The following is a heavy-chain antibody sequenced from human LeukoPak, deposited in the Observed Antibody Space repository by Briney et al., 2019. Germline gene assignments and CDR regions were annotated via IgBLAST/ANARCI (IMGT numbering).Heavy chain of an antibody. Sequence: SGPALVKPTQSLTLTCSFSGFSLSTSGMRVSWIRQPPGKALEWLARIDWDDDKFYSTSLKTRLTISKDTSKNQVVLTMTNMDPVDTATYYCARGSGRAVPSAMAFDYWGQGTLVTVSS. J-gene: IGHJ4*02. V-gene: IGHV2-70*04. CDR2: IDWDDDK. CDR1: GFSLSTSGMR. D-gene: IGHD2-2*01. CDR3: ARGSGRAVPSAMAFDY.